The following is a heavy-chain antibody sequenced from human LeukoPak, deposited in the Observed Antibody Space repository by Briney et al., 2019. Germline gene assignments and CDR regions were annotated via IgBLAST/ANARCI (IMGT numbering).Heavy chain of an antibody. CDR2: IYHSGST. D-gene: IGHD5-24*01. V-gene: IGHV4-4*02. CDR1: GGSISSSNW. CDR3: ARDLTRRDGYNGSSDY. Sequence: SGTLSLTCAVSGGSISSSNWWSWVRQPPGKGLECIGEIYHSGSTNYNPSLKSRVTIPVDKSKNQFSLKLSSVTAADTAVYYCARDLTRRDGYNGSSDYWGQGTLVTVSS. J-gene: IGHJ4*02.